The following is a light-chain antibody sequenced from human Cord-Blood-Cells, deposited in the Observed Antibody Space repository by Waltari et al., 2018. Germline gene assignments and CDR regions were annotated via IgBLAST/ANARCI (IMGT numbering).Light chain of an antibody. J-gene: IGKJ1*01. CDR1: HSISSS. Sequence: DIQMTQSPSSLSASVGESVTLTCRASHSISSSLNWYQQKPGKAPKLLIYAASSLQSGVPSRFSGRGSGPDFTLTISSLQPEDFATYYCQQSYSTPKTFGQGTKVEIK. CDR2: AAS. CDR3: QQSYSTPKT. V-gene: IGKV1-39*01.